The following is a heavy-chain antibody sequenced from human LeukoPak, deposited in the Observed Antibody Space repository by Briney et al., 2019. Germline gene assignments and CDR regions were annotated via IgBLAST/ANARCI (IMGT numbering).Heavy chain of an antibody. CDR1: GGSFSGYY. D-gene: IGHD3-16*02. J-gene: IGHJ5*02. Sequence: ETLSLTCAVYGGSFSGYYWSWIRQPPGKGLEWIGEINHSGSTNYNPSLKSRVTISVDTSKNQFSLKLSSVTAADTAVYYCARAEAAYDYVWGSYRSYNWFDPWGQGTLVTVSS. CDR2: INHSGST. CDR3: ARAEAAYDYVWGSYRSYNWFDP. V-gene: IGHV4-34*01.